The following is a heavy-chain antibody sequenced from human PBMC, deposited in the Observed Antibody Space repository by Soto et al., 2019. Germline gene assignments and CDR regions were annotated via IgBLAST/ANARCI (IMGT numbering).Heavy chain of an antibody. CDR2: ISAYNGNT. D-gene: IGHD6-13*01. J-gene: IGHJ6*02. Sequence: QVQLVQSGAEVKKPGASVKVSCKASGYTFTSYGISWVRQAPGQGLEWMGWISAYNGNTNYAQKLQGRVTMTTDTSTSTAYMELRSLRSDDTAVYYCAGGQQLDYADEHGYYGMDVWGQGTTVTVSS. CDR1: GYTFTSYG. CDR3: AGGQQLDYADEHGYYGMDV. V-gene: IGHV1-18*01.